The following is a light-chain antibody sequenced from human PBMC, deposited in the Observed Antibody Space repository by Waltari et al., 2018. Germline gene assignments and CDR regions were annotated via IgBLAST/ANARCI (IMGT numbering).Light chain of an antibody. CDR3: ASYTSSSTYV. J-gene: IGLJ1*01. Sequence: QSALTQPASVSGSPGQSIPISCTGTSSDVGGSNYLSWYQHHPGKAPRPMIYDVSKRPSGVSNRFSGSKSDHTASLTISGLQAEDEADYYCASYTSSSTYVFGTGTKVTLL. CDR1: SSDVGGSNY. V-gene: IGLV2-14*03. CDR2: DVS.